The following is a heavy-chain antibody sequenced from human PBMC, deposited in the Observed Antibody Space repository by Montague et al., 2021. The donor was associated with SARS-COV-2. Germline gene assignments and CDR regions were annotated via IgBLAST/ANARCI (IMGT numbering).Heavy chain of an antibody. D-gene: IGHD3-22*01. CDR3: ARERSADYYDGSGYHSYKYGMDV. Sequence: TLSLTCTVSGGSINSITYYWSWLRQPAGKGLEWIGRIYTSGSSNYNPSLKSRVTISVDTSKNQFSLKVSSVTAADTAVYYCARERSADYYDGSGYHSYKYGMDVWGQGTTVTVSS. CDR1: GGSINSITYY. J-gene: IGHJ6*02. CDR2: IYTSGSS. V-gene: IGHV4-61*02.